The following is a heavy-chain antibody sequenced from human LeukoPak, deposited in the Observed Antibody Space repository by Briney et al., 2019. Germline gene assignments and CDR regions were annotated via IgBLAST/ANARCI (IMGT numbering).Heavy chain of an antibody. J-gene: IGHJ4*02. CDR1: GYXLTELS. V-gene: IGHV1-24*01. Sequence: GASVKVSCRVSGYXLTELSMHWVRQAPGKGLEWLGGFDPEDGETIYAQKFQGRVTMTEDTSTDTAYMELSSLRSEDTAVYYCATVGGVAGAPFDYWGQGTLVTVSS. CDR3: ATVGGVAGAPFDY. CDR2: FDPEDGET. D-gene: IGHD3-16*01.